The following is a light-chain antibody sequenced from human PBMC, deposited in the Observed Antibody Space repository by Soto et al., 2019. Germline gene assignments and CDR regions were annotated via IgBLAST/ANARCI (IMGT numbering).Light chain of an antibody. CDR3: QQYGSSSWT. CDR1: QSISSSY. J-gene: IGKJ1*01. V-gene: IGKV3-20*01. CDR2: GAS. Sequence: EIVLPQSPGPLSLSPGKRATLSCRASQSISSSYLAWYQQRPGQAPSLLIYGASSRANGIPDRFSGSGSGTEFTLTISRLEPEDVAVYDCQQYGSSSWTVGQGNKVEIK.